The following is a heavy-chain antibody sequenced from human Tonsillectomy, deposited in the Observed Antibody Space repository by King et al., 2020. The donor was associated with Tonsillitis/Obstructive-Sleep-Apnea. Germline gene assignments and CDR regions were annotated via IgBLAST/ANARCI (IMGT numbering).Heavy chain of an antibody. D-gene: IGHD2-2*02. CDR3: ARVVGEGYSDY. CDR2: IYYRGST. Sequence: VQLQESGPGLVKPSETLSLTCTVSGSSISSYYWSWIRQPPGKGLEWIGYIYYRGSTNYNPSLKSRVTISVVTSKNQFSLMLSTVTAADTAVYYWARVVGEGYSDYWGQGTLVTVSS. J-gene: IGHJ4*02. CDR1: GSSISSYY. V-gene: IGHV4-59*01.